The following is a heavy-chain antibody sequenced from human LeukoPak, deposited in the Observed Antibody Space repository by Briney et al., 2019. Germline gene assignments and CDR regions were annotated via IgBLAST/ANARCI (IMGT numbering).Heavy chain of an antibody. V-gene: IGHV3-7*01. J-gene: IGHJ4*02. D-gene: IGHD5-12*01. CDR3: ARDGIVATRALDY. CDR2: IKQDGSEK. CDR1: GFTFSSYW. Sequence: PGGSLRLSCAASGFTFSSYWTSWGRQAPGKGLEWVANIKQDGSEKYYMDSVKGRFTISRDNAKNSLYLQMNSLRAEDTAVYYCARDGIVATRALDYWGQGTLVTVSS.